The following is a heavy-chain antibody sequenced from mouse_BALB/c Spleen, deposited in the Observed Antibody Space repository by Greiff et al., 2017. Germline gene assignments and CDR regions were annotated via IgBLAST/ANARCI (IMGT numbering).Heavy chain of an antibody. J-gene: IGHJ4*01. Sequence: EVKVEESGGGLVKPGGSLKLSCAASGFTFSSYAMSWVRQTPEKRLEWVASISSGGSTYYPDSVKGRFTISRDNARNNLYLQMSSLRSEDTAMYYCAREYSMDYWGQGTSVTVAS. CDR2: ISSGGST. V-gene: IGHV5-6-5*01. CDR3: AREYSMDY. CDR1: GFTFSSYA. D-gene: IGHD2-10*02.